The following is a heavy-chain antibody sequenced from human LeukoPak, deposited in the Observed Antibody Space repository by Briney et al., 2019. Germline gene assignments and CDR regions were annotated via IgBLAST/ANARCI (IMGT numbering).Heavy chain of an antibody. CDR3: ARHCYYDLWSGYYRSVWWFDP. Sequence: SETLSLTCTVSGGSIHTSDYYWTWIRQHPGKGLEWIGYIFYSGSTYYNPSLTSRVTMSADTSRNQFSLKLSSVTAADTAVYYCARHCYYDLWSGYYRSVWWFDPWGQGTLVTVSS. CDR1: GGSIHTSDYY. D-gene: IGHD3-3*01. V-gene: IGHV4-31*03. CDR2: IFYSGST. J-gene: IGHJ5*02.